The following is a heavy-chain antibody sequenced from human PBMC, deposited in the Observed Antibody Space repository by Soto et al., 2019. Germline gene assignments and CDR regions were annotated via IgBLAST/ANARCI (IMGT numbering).Heavy chain of an antibody. V-gene: IGHV1-69*02. CDR3: ARKFPHGAAAFDI. CDR1: GGTFSSYT. CDR2: IIPILGIA. Sequence: QVQLVQSGVEVKKPGSSVKVSCKASGGTFSSYTISWVRQAPGQGLEWMGRIIPILGIANYAQKFQGRVTITADKSTSTAYMELSSLRSEDTAVYYCARKFPHGAAAFDIWGQGTMVTVSS. J-gene: IGHJ3*02. D-gene: IGHD1-26*01.